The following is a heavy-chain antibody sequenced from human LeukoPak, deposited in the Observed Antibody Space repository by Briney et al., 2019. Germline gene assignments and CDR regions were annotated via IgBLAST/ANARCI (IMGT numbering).Heavy chain of an antibody. CDR2: IIPIFGTA. CDR1: GGTFSSYA. CDR3: ARGLSYYGSGSYYKPHNWFDP. J-gene: IGHJ5*02. Sequence: SVKVSCKASGGTFSSYAISWVRQAPGQGLEWMGGIIPIFGTANYAQKFQGRVTITADESTSTAYMELSSLRSEDTAVYYCARGLSYYGSGSYYKPHNWFDPWGQGALVTVSS. D-gene: IGHD3-10*01. V-gene: IGHV1-69*01.